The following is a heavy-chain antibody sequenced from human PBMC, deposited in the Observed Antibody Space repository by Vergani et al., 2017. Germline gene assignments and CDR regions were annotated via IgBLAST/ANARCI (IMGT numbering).Heavy chain of an antibody. CDR2: INHSGST. CDR3: ARHLVRYYFDY. D-gene: IGHD3-10*01. CDR1: GGSFSGYY. Sequence: QVQLQQWGAGLLKPSETLSLTCAVYGGSFSGYYWSWIRQPPGKGLEWIGEINHSGSTNYNPSLKSRVTISVDTSKNQFSLKLSSVTAADTAVYYCARHLVRYYFDYWGQGTLVTVSS. J-gene: IGHJ4*02. V-gene: IGHV4-34*01.